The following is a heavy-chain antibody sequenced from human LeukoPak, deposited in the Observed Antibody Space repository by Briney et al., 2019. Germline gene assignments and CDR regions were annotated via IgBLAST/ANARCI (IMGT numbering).Heavy chain of an antibody. CDR1: GYTFTGYY. Sequence: ASVKVSCKASGYTFTGYYMHWVRHAPGQGLEWMGWINPNRGGTNYAQTLQGRGTMTRDTSIRTRYMELSRARSPDTGLYYCARVTYYYYYMDVWGKGTTVTVSS. V-gene: IGHV1-2*02. CDR2: INPNRGGT. J-gene: IGHJ6*03. CDR3: ARVTYYYYYMDV.